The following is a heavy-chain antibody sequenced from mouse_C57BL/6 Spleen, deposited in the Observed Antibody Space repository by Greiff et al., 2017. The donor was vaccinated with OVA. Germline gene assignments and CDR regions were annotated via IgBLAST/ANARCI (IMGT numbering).Heavy chain of an antibody. J-gene: IGHJ4*01. V-gene: IGHV2-2*01. CDR3: ASPFITTGGYAMDY. CDR1: GFSLTSYG. CDR2: IWSGGST. D-gene: IGHD1-1*01. Sequence: VQLQQSGPGLVQPSQSLSITCTVSGFSLTSYGVHWVRQSPGKGLEWLGVIWSGGSTDYNAAFISRLSISKDNPKSQVFFKMNSLQADDTAIDYCASPFITTGGYAMDYWGQGTSVTVSS.